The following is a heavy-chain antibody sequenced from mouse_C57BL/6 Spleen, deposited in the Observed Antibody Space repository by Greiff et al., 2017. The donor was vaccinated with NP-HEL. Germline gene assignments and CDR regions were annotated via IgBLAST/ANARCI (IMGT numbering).Heavy chain of an antibody. Sequence: QVQLQQPGAELVKPGASVKLSCKASGYTFTSYWMQWVKQRPGQGLEWIGEIDPSDSYTNYNQKFKGKATLTVDTSSSTAYMQLSSLTSEDSAVYYCARSRGYEGGYYAMDYWGQGTSVTVSS. J-gene: IGHJ4*01. CDR1: GYTFTSYW. V-gene: IGHV1-50*01. CDR2: IDPSDSYT. D-gene: IGHD2-2*01. CDR3: ARSRGYEGGYYAMDY.